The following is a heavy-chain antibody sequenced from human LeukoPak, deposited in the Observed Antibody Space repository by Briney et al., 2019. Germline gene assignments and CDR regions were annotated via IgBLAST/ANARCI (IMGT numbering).Heavy chain of an antibody. CDR2: INHSGST. CDR1: GGSFSGYY. CDR3: ARGLLRNDILTGYYRTIKNWFDP. D-gene: IGHD3-9*01. J-gene: IGHJ5*02. V-gene: IGHV4-34*01. Sequence: PSETLPLTCAVYGGSFSGYYWSWIRQPPGKGLEWIGEINHSGSTNYNPSLKSRVTISVDTSKNQFSLKLSSVTAADTAVYYCARGLLRNDILTGYYRTIKNWFDPWGQGTLVTVSS.